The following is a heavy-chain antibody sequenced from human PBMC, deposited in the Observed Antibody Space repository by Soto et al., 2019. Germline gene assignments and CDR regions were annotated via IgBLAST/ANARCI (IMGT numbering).Heavy chain of an antibody. J-gene: IGHJ6*02. CDR1: GYTFTSYA. Sequence: ASVKVSCKASGYTFTSYAMHWVRQAPGQKLVWMGWVNAGNGNTKYSQMVQGRVTITRDTSATTAYMELSSLRSEDTAVYYCARPQYYYDSSGYRFSGMDVWGQGTTVTSP. V-gene: IGHV1-3*01. CDR3: ARPQYYYDSSGYRFSGMDV. D-gene: IGHD3-22*01. CDR2: VNAGNGNT.